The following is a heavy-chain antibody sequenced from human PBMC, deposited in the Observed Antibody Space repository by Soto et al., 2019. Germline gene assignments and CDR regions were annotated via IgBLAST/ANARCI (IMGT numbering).Heavy chain of an antibody. D-gene: IGHD2-2*01. CDR3: ARRGYCSSTSCFNWFDP. V-gene: IGHV1-18*01. CDR2: ISAYNGNT. Sequence: ASVKVSCKASGYTFTSYGISWVRQAPGQGLEWMGWISAYNGNTNYAQKLQGRVTMTTDTSTSTAYMELRSLRSDDTAVYYCARRGYCSSTSCFNWFDPWGQGTLVTVSS. J-gene: IGHJ5*02. CDR1: GYTFTSYG.